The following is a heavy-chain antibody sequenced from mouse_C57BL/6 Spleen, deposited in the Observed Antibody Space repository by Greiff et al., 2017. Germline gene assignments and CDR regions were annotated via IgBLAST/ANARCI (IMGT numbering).Heavy chain of an antibody. CDR1: GYTFTSYW. CDR3: ARIYDGYYEDY. Sequence: QVQLQQPGAELVRPGTSVKLSCKASGYTFTSYWMHWVKQRPGQGLEWIGVIDPSDSYTNYNQKFKGKATLTVDTSSSTAYMQLSSLTSEDSAVYYCARIYDGYYEDYWGQGTSVTVSS. V-gene: IGHV1-59*01. D-gene: IGHD2-3*01. CDR2: IDPSDSYT. J-gene: IGHJ4*01.